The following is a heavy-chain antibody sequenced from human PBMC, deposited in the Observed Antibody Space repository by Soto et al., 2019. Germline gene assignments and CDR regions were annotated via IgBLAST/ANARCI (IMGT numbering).Heavy chain of an antibody. CDR3: ARTPRPPGYCASSCCQNWSDH. CDR1: GFTFTSYG. D-gene: IGHD2-8*01. CDR2: ISAYNGNT. J-gene: IGHJ5*02. V-gene: IGHV1-18*01. Sequence: QVQLVQSGAEVKQPGASVKVSCKASGFTFTSYGFSWVRQAPGQGLELMGWISAYNGNTYYAQKLQDRVTLTTDTSTSTACMDLRSLRSSGTALYYCARTPRPPGYCASSCCQNWSDHWGQGTLVTVSS.